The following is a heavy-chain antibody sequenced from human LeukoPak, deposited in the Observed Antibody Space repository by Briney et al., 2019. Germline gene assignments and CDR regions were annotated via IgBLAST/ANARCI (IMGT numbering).Heavy chain of an antibody. J-gene: IGHJ4*02. CDR1: GFTFSDYY. V-gene: IGHV3-23*01. D-gene: IGHD5-24*01. CDR3: AKRETGTKNFDY. Sequence: GGSLRLSCAASGFTFSDYYMSWIRQAPGKGLEWVSSISTTGGSTYYADSVKGRFTISRDNSKNTLYLQMNSLRAEDTAMYYCAKRETGTKNFDYWGQGTLVTVSS. CDR2: ISTTGGST.